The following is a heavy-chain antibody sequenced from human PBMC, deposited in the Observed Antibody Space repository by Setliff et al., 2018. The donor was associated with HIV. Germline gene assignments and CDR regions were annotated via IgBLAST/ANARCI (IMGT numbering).Heavy chain of an antibody. CDR2: VSYGGTNT. CDR3: TRMIPPRSNRFSSGWFDY. V-gene: IGHV3-53*01. CDR1: GFTVSSNY. Sequence: GSLRLSCAASGFTVSSNYMTWVRQAPGKGLEWMAVVSYGGTNTYYADSMKGRFTISRDKAGNSLYLQLNNVRAEDTAVYYCTRMIPPRSNRFSSGWFDYWGQGTVVTVSS. J-gene: IGHJ4*02. D-gene: IGHD6-19*01.